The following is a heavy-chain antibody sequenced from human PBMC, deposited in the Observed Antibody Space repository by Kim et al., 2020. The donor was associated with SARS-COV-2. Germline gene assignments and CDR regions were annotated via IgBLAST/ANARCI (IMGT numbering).Heavy chain of an antibody. Sequence: SETLSLTCAVYGGSFSGYYWSWIRQPPGKGLEWIGEINHSGSTNYNPSLKSRVTISVDTSKNQFSLKLSSVTAADTAVYYCARSRRWLQFIQTQFDYWGQGTLVTVSS. CDR3: ARSRRWLQFIQTQFDY. CDR2: INHSGST. D-gene: IGHD5-12*01. CDR1: GGSFSGYY. V-gene: IGHV4-34*01. J-gene: IGHJ4*02.